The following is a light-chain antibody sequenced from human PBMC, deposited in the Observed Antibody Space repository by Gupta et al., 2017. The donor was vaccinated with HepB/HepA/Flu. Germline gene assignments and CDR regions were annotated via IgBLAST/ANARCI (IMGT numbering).Light chain of an antibody. CDR2: DAS. V-gene: IGKV1-33*01. CDR1: QDISNY. Sequence: DIQMTQSPSSLSASVGDRVTITCQASQDISNYLNWHQQKPGKAPKLLIYDASNLETGVPSRFSGSGSGTDFTFTISSLQPEDVATYYCQQDDNLPLTFGGGTKVEIK. CDR3: QQDDNLPLT. J-gene: IGKJ4*01.